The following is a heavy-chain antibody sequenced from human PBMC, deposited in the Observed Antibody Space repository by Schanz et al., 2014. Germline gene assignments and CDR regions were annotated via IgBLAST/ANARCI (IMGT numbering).Heavy chain of an antibody. CDR1: GYMFDTYG. CDR2: INPTTGNP. Sequence: QVRLVQSGAEAREPGASVKVSCKATGYMFDTYGFAWVRQAPGQGLEWMGWINPTTGNPGYAQGFTGRFVFSFDTSVSTAYLQISGLKAEDTAVYYCARARYGLDVWGQGTTVTVSS. J-gene: IGHJ6*02. CDR3: ARARYGLDV. V-gene: IGHV7-4-1*02.